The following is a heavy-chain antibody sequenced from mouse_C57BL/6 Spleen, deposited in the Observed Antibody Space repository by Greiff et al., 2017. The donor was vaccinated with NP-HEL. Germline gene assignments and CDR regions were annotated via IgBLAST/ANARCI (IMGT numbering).Heavy chain of an antibody. CDR1: GYTFTDYE. J-gene: IGHJ2*01. Sequence: VQLQQSGAELVRPGASVTLSCKASGYTFTDYEMHWVKQTPVHGLEWIGAIDPETGGTAYNQKFKGKAILTADKSSSTAYMELRSLTSEDSAVYYCTRELGRWYFDYWGQGSTLTVSS. D-gene: IGHD4-1*01. CDR3: TRELGRWYFDY. V-gene: IGHV1-15*01. CDR2: IDPETGGT.